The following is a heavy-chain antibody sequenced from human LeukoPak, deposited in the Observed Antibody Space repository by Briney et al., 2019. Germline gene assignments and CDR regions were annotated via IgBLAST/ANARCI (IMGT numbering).Heavy chain of an antibody. CDR1: GFTFSSYA. CDR2: ISGSGGST. J-gene: IGHJ4*02. V-gene: IGHV3-23*01. Sequence: PGGSLRLSCAASGFTFSSYAMSWVRQAPGRGLEWVSTISGSGGSTYYADSVKGRFTISRDNSENTLYLQMNSLRAEDTAVYYCAKTPRYCSGTSCYAGYFDYWGQGTLVTVSS. D-gene: IGHD2-2*01. CDR3: AKTPRYCSGTSCYAGYFDY.